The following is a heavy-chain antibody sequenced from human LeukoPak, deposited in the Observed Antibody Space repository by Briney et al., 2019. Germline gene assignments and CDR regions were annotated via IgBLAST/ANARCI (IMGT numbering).Heavy chain of an antibody. Sequence: SETLSLTCAVSGASINDFYWTWNRQPPGKGLEWIGYVYYGGSTNYNPSLKSRVSMAVYTSKNQFSLTLTSVTVADTAFYYCARGGIRGYSAFDNLDFWGLGTNVTVSS. CDR1: GASINDFY. CDR2: VYYGGST. CDR3: ARGGIRGYSAFDNLDF. V-gene: IGHV4-59*01. J-gene: IGHJ4*02. D-gene: IGHD5-12*01.